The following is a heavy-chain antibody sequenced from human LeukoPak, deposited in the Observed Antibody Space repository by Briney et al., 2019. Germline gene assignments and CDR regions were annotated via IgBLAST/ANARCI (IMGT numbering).Heavy chain of an antibody. CDR3: ARDSALLWFGIDY. V-gene: IGHV4-4*07. J-gene: IGHJ4*02. CDR1: GVLFSSYS. Sequence: SETLSLTCSVSGVLFSSYSRRWIRQPAWQGLVWLRRTYTSGSTNYIPTLKSQVAMSVVKSRNHFSLKLSSVTAADTAVYYCARDSALLWFGIDYWGQETLVTVSS. CDR2: TYTSGST. D-gene: IGHD3-10*01.